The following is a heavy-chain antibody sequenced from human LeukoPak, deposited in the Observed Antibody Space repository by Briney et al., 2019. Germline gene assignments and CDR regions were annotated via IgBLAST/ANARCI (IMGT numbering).Heavy chain of an antibody. Sequence: GGSLRLSCAASGFTFSSYAMSWVRQAPGKGQEWVSAISGSGGSTYYADSVKGRFTISRDNSKNTLYLQMNSLRAEDTAVYYCAKVNYYDSSGYPTNHFDYWGQGTLVTVSS. D-gene: IGHD3-22*01. CDR1: GFTFSSYA. V-gene: IGHV3-23*01. CDR3: AKVNYYDSSGYPTNHFDY. CDR2: ISGSGGST. J-gene: IGHJ4*02.